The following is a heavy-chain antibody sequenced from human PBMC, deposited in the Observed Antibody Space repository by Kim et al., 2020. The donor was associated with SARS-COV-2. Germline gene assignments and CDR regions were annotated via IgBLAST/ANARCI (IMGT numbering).Heavy chain of an antibody. V-gene: IGHV4-34*01. CDR2: INHSGST. J-gene: IGHJ4*02. Sequence: SETLSLTCAVYGGSFSGYYWSWIRQPPGKGLEWIGEINHSGSTNYNPSLKSRVTISVDTSKNQFSLKLSSVTAADTAVYYCASLPRYNWNQWDYWGQGTLVTVSS. CDR3: ASLPRYNWNQWDY. D-gene: IGHD1-1*01. CDR1: GGSFSGYY.